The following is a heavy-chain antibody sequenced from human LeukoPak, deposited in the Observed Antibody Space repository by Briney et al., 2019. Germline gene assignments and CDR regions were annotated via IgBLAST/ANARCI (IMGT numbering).Heavy chain of an antibody. V-gene: IGHV4-39*07. J-gene: IGHJ4*02. CDR2: VYYTGAS. D-gene: IGHD3-22*01. CDR3: AREDHYDSSGYFPVLFDY. CDR1: GGSISSSSYY. Sequence: SETLSLTCTVSGGSISSSSYYWGWIRQPPGKGLEWIGSVYYTGASYYNPSLKSRVTISIDTSKNHFSLNLTSVTAADTAVYYCAREDHYDSSGYFPVLFDYWGQGTLVTVSS.